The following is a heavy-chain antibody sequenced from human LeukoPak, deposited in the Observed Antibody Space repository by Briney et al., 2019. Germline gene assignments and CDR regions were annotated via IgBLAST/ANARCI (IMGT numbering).Heavy chain of an antibody. Sequence: ASVKVSCKASGYTFTSYGISWVRQAPGQGLEWMGWTSASNGNTNYAQKLQGRVTMTTETSTSTAYMELRSLRSDDTAVYYCARALSRGYSGYDYGLGYWGQGTLVTVSS. CDR3: ARALSRGYSGYDYGLGY. J-gene: IGHJ4*02. V-gene: IGHV1-18*01. CDR2: TSASNGNT. D-gene: IGHD5-12*01. CDR1: GYTFTSYG.